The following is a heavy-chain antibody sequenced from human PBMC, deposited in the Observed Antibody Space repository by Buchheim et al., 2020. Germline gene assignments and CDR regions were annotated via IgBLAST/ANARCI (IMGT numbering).Heavy chain of an antibody. Sequence: QVQLQESGPGLVKPSETLSLTCTVSGGSISSYYWSWIRQPPGKGLEWIGYIYYSGSTNYNPSLKSRVTISLDTSKNQFSLQLSSVTAADTAVYYCARGGNYDFWSGYFKDSYYYGMDVWGQGT. J-gene: IGHJ6*02. CDR2: IYYSGST. CDR1: GGSISSYY. V-gene: IGHV4-59*01. CDR3: ARGGNYDFWSGYFKDSYYYGMDV. D-gene: IGHD3-3*01.